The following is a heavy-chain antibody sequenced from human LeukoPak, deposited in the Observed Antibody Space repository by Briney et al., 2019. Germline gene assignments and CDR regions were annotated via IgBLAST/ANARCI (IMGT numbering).Heavy chain of an antibody. Sequence: SVKVSFKASGYPFTGYYMHWVRPAPGQGLEWIGWISPNSGGTNYAQKFQGRVTMTRDTSISTAYMELSRLRSDDTAVYYCASVRRQFDYWGQGTLVTVSS. CDR1: GYPFTGYY. V-gene: IGHV1-2*02. CDR2: ISPNSGGT. D-gene: IGHD4-17*01. J-gene: IGHJ4*02. CDR3: ASVRRQFDY.